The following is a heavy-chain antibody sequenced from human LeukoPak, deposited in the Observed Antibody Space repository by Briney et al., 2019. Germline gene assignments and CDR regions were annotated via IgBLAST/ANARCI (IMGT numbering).Heavy chain of an antibody. CDR1: GYSINSGYY. D-gene: IGHD3-10*01. J-gene: IGHJ4*02. V-gene: IGHV4-38-2*02. CDR3: ARDRGWAVRSYSYDY. CDR2: MYHRGST. Sequence: SETLSLTCTVSGYSINSGYYWGWIRQPPGKGLEGIGTMYHRGSTYYNPSLKSRVTMSVDTSKNQISLKLGSVTAADTAVYYCARDRGWAVRSYSYDYWGQGTLVTVSS.